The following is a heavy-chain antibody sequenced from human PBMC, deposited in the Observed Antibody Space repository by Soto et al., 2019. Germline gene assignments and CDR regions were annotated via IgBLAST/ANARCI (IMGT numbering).Heavy chain of an antibody. CDR3: ASLRTDYYDSVPRLYGMDV. CDR2: IYYSGST. D-gene: IGHD3-22*01. V-gene: IGHV4-39*01. Sequence: PSETLSLTCTVSGGSISSSSYYWGWIRQPPGKGLEWIGSIYYSGSTYYNPSLKSRVTISVDTSKNQFSLKLSSVTAADTAVYYCASLRTDYYDSVPRLYGMDVWGQGTTVTVSS. J-gene: IGHJ6*02. CDR1: GGSISSSSYY.